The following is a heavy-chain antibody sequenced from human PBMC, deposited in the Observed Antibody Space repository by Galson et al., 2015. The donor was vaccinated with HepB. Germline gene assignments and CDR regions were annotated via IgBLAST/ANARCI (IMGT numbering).Heavy chain of an antibody. Sequence: SLRLSCAASGFTFSSYGMHWVRQAPGKGLEWVAVISYDGSNKYYADSVKGRFTISRDNSKNTLYLQMNSLRAEDTAVYYCAKDGLGGNSPFDYWGQGTLVTVSS. CDR3: AKDGLGGNSPFDY. D-gene: IGHD4-23*01. J-gene: IGHJ4*02. CDR2: ISYDGSNK. V-gene: IGHV3-30*18. CDR1: GFTFSSYG.